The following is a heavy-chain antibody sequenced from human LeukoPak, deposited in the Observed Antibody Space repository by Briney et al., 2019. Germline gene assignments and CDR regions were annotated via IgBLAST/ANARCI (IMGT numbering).Heavy chain of an antibody. Sequence: GGSLRLSCAASGFTFSSYALSWVRQAPGKGLEWVSAISDNGGTTFYADSVKGRFTISRDNSKNTLYLQMNSLRAEDTAVYYCARDPASPPYDSSGYSHNYWGQGTLVTVSS. V-gene: IGHV3-23*01. CDR1: GFTFSSYA. CDR2: ISDNGGTT. J-gene: IGHJ4*02. CDR3: ARDPASPPYDSSGYSHNY. D-gene: IGHD3-22*01.